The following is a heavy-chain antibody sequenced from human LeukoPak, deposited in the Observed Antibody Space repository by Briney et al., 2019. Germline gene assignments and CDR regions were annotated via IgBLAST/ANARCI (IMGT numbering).Heavy chain of an antibody. V-gene: IGHV3-20*04. Sequence: PGGSLRLSCAASGFTFDDYGMSWVRQAPGKGLEWVSGINWNGGSTGYADSVKGRFTISRDNSKNTLYLQMNSLRAEDTAVYYCAKSTIVGATVDAFDIWGQGTMVTVSS. D-gene: IGHD1-26*01. CDR1: GFTFDDYG. CDR2: INWNGGST. J-gene: IGHJ3*02. CDR3: AKSTIVGATVDAFDI.